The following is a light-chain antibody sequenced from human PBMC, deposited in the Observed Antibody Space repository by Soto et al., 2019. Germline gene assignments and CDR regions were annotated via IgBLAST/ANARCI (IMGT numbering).Light chain of an antibody. Sequence: EVVLTQSPATRSLSPGEEATLSCRASQSIGNYLAWYQQKPGQAPRLLIYATSNRATGIPARFSGSGSGTDFKLTSSSLEPEDVAFYYCKKRSIWPFPFGPGPKVGIK. CDR3: KKRSIWPFP. J-gene: IGKJ3*01. CDR1: QSIGNY. CDR2: ATS. V-gene: IGKV3-11*01.